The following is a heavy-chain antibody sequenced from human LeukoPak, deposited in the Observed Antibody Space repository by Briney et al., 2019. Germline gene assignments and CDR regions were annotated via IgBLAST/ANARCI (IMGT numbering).Heavy chain of an antibody. V-gene: IGHV1-69*13. CDR1: GGTFSSYA. CDR3: AKVPLPYSGMDV. Sequence: RVASVKVSCKASGGTFSSYAISWVRQAPGQGLEWMGGIIPIFGTANYAQKFQGRVTITADESTSTAYMELSSLRSEDTAVYYCAKVPLPYSGMDVGGQGTTVTVSS. CDR2: IIPIFGTA. J-gene: IGHJ6*02.